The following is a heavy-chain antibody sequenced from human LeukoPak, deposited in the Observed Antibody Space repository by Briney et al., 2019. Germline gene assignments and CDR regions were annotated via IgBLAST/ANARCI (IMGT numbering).Heavy chain of an antibody. V-gene: IGHV3-23*01. CDR2: ISGSGGST. CDR3: AKDQDSSGYYWGYFDY. D-gene: IGHD3-22*01. CDR1: GFTFSSYA. J-gene: IGHJ4*02. Sequence: PGGSLRRSCAASGFTFSSYAMSWVRQAPGKGLEWVSAISGSGGSTYYADSVKGRFTISRDNSKNTLYLQMNSLRAEDTAVYYCAKDQDSSGYYWGYFDYWGQGTLVTVSS.